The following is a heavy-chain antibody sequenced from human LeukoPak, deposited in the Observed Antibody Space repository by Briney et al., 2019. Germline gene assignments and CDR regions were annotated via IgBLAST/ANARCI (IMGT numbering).Heavy chain of an antibody. V-gene: IGHV4-59*08. CDR3: ARHGKRLRYFDDAFDI. J-gene: IGHJ3*02. CDR2: IYYSGST. CDR1: GGSISSYY. Sequence: ASETLSLTCTVSGGSISSYYWSWIRQPPGKGLEWIGYIYYSGSTNYNPSLKSRVTISVDTSKNQFSLKLSSVTAADTAVYYCARHGKRLRYFDDAFDIWGQGTVVTVSS. D-gene: IGHD3-9*01.